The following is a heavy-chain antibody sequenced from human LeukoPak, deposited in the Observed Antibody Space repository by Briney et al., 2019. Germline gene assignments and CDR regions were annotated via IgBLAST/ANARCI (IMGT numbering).Heavy chain of an antibody. V-gene: IGHV3-48*03. Sequence: GGSLRLSCAASGFTFSSYEMNWVRQAPGKGLEWVSYISSSGSTIYYADSVKGRFTISRDNAKNSLYLQMNSLRAEDTAVYYCTSVSGATTISGGYWGQGTLVTVSS. CDR1: GFTFSSYE. CDR3: TSVSGATTISGGY. D-gene: IGHD2-8*02. CDR2: ISSSGSTI. J-gene: IGHJ4*02.